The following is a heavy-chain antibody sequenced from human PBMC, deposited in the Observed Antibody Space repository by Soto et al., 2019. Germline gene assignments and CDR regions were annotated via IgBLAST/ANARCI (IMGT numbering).Heavy chain of an antibody. CDR1: GGSLSSYP. CDR3: VWPPGGHDAGGNYMDV. CDR2: IIPIVGLT. J-gene: IGHJ6*03. D-gene: IGHD2-8*02. Sequence: QVQLLQSGSEVKKPGSSVKVSCRASGGSLSSYPVTWVRQAPGQGLEWMGRIIPIVGLTNYAQKFQGRVTITADKSTATAYMELSGLRSDDTAVYYCVWPPGGHDAGGNYMDVWGNGTTVIVSS. V-gene: IGHV1-69*02.